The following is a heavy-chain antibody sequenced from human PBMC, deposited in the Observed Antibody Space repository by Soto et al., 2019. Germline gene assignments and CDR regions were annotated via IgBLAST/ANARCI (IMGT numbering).Heavy chain of an antibody. CDR1: GFTFSSYG. V-gene: IGHV3-30*03. CDR3: GAGQYFSDY. Sequence: QVQLVESGGGVVQPGRSLRLSCAASGFTFSSYGMHWVRQATGKGLAWVALISYDGSDKYYADSVKGRFTISRDNSKNTLYLQMDCLRVEDTAVYYCGAGQYFSDYWGQGTLVTVSS. D-gene: IGHD6-13*01. CDR2: ISYDGSDK. J-gene: IGHJ4*02.